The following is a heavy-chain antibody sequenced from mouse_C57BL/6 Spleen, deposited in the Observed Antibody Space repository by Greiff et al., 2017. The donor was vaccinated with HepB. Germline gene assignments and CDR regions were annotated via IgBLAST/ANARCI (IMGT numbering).Heavy chain of an antibody. J-gene: IGHJ1*03. Sequence: EVMLVESGGGLVQPGGSMKLSCVASGFTFSNYWMNWVRQSPEKGLEWVAQIRLKSDNYATHYAESVKGRFTISRDDSKSSVYLQMNNLRAEDTGIYYCTGLYYYGSSWYFDVWGTGTTVTVSS. V-gene: IGHV6-3*01. CDR2: IRLKSDNYAT. CDR3: TGLYYYGSSWYFDV. CDR1: GFTFSNYW. D-gene: IGHD1-1*01.